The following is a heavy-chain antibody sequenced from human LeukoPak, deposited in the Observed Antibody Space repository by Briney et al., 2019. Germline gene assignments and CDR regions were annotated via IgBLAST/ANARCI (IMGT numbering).Heavy chain of an antibody. CDR3: ARGVLYGCSSTSCYHWFDP. D-gene: IGHD2-2*01. CDR1: GFTFSSYA. J-gene: IGHJ5*02. V-gene: IGHV3-30-3*01. CDR2: ISYDGSNK. Sequence: GGSLRLSCAASGFTFSSYAMHWVRQAPGKGLEWVAVISYDGSNKYYADSVKGRFTISRDNSKNTLYLQMNSLRAEDTAVYYCARGVLYGCSSTSCYHWFDPWGQGTLVTVSS.